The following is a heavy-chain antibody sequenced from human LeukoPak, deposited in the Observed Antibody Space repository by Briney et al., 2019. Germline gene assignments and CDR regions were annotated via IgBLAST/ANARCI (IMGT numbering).Heavy chain of an antibody. CDR2: IHPGDSDT. CDR1: GYTFASYW. V-gene: IGHV5-51*01. CDR3: GIHYYDSSGSRFDY. J-gene: IGHJ4*02. Sequence: GESLKISCKGSGYTFASYWVGWVRQMPGKRLEYMGIIHPGDSDTRYSPSFQGQVTISADKSITTAYLQWSSLKASDTAVYYCGIHYYDSSGSRFDYWGQGTLVTVSS. D-gene: IGHD3-22*01.